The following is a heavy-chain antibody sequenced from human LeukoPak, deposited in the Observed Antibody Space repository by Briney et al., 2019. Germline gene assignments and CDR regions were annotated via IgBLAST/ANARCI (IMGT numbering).Heavy chain of an antibody. CDR1: GFTFSDYY. V-gene: IGHV3-11*01. CDR3: ARDWPYNWNDARTVADY. D-gene: IGHD1-20*01. CDR2: ISSSGSTI. Sequence: GGSLRLSCAASGFTFSDYYMSWIRQAPGKGLEWVSYISSSGSTIYYADSVKGRFTISRDNAKNSLYLQMNSLRAEDTAVYYCARDWPYNWNDARTVADYWGQGTLVTVSS. J-gene: IGHJ4*02.